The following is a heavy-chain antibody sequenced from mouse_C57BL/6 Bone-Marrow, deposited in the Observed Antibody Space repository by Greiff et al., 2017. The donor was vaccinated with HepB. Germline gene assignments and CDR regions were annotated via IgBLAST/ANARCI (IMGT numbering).Heavy chain of an antibody. D-gene: IGHD1-1*01. CDR3: ARPTVVYFDY. V-gene: IGHV5-6*01. Sequence: EVQLVESGGDLVKPGGSLKLSCAASGFTFSSYGMSWVRQTPDKRLEWVATISSGGSYTYYPDSVKGRFTISRDNAKNTLYLQMSSLKSEDTAMYYCARPTVVYFDYWGQGTTLTVSS. CDR1: GFTFSSYG. CDR2: ISSGGSYT. J-gene: IGHJ2*01.